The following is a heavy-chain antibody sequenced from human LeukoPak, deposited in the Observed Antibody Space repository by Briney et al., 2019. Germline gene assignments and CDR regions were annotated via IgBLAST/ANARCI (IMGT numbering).Heavy chain of an antibody. Sequence: SETLSLTCTVSGGSISSYYWSWIRQPPGKGLEWIGYIYYSGSTNYNPSLKSRVTISVDTSKNQFSLKLSSVTAADTAVYYCATVDGSCSGGSCPSGNWFDPWGQGTLVTVSS. CDR1: GGSISSYY. J-gene: IGHJ5*02. CDR3: ATVDGSCSGGSCPSGNWFDP. CDR2: IYYSGST. V-gene: IGHV4-59*01. D-gene: IGHD2-15*01.